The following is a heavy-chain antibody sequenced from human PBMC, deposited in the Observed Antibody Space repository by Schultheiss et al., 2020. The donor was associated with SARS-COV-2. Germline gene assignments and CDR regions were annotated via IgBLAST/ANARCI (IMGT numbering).Heavy chain of an antibody. D-gene: IGHD3-9*01. CDR1: GVTVSSKC. Sequence: GGSLRLSCAASGVTVSSKCMSWVRQAPGKGLEWVSIIYGSGTTYYADSVKGRFTISRDNSKNMMYLQMNSLRAEDTAVYYCARDRDQSYDILTGYYRGYFDPWGQGTLVTVSS. V-gene: IGHV3-66*01. CDR3: ARDRDQSYDILTGYYRGYFDP. J-gene: IGHJ5*02. CDR2: IYGSGTT.